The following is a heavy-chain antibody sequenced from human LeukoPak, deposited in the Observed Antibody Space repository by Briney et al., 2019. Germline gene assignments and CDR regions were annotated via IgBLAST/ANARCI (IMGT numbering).Heavy chain of an antibody. J-gene: IGHJ4*02. CDR1: GFTFSSYS. D-gene: IGHD6-19*01. CDR2: ISSSSSYI. Sequence: GGSLRLSCAASGFTFSSYSMNWVRQAPGKGLEWVSSISSSSSYIYYADSVKGRFTISRDNAKNSLYLQMNSLRAEDTAVYYCAKAPHSSGWDYYFDYWGQGTLVTVSS. CDR3: AKAPHSSGWDYYFDY. V-gene: IGHV3-21*04.